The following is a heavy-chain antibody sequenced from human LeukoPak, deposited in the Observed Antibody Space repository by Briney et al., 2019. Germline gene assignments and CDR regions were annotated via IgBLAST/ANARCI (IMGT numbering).Heavy chain of an antibody. V-gene: IGHV3-48*03. J-gene: IGHJ6*04. CDR2: ISSSGSTI. Sequence: GGSLRPSCAASGFTFSSYEMNWVRQAPGRGLEWVSYISSSGSTIYYADSVKGRFTISRDNAKNSLYLQMNSLRAEDTAVYYCAELGITMIGGVWGKGTTVTISS. CDR3: AELGITMIGGV. CDR1: GFTFSSYE. D-gene: IGHD3-10*02.